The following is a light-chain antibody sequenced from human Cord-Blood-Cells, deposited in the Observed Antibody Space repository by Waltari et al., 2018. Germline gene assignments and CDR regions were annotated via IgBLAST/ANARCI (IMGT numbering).Light chain of an antibody. Sequence: QSVLTQPPSVSAAPGQKVTISCFGSSSNIGNNYVSWYQQLPGTAPKLPIYENNKRPSGIPDRFAGSKSGTSATLGITGLQTGDEADYYCGTWDSSLSAGVFGGGTKLTVL. CDR3: GTWDSSLSAGV. CDR2: ENN. CDR1: SSNIGNNY. J-gene: IGLJ2*01. V-gene: IGLV1-51*02.